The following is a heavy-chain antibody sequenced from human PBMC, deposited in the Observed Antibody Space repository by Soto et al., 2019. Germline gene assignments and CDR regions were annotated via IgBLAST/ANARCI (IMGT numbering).Heavy chain of an antibody. J-gene: IGHJ4*02. Sequence: PSETLSLTCTVSGGSISRGDYYWIWIRQPPGKGLEWIGYIYYSGITYYNPSLKSRVTISVDTSKNQFSLKLSSVTAADTAVYYCARGRIAAANRYFDYWGQGTLVTVSS. CDR2: IYYSGIT. V-gene: IGHV4-30-4*01. CDR1: GGSISRGDYY. D-gene: IGHD6-13*01. CDR3: ARGRIAAANRYFDY.